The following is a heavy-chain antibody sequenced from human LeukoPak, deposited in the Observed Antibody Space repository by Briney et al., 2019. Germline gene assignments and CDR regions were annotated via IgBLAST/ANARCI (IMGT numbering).Heavy chain of an antibody. D-gene: IGHD1-26*01. CDR3: AKDGVGGTHSDY. Sequence: GGSLRLSCAASGFTFSSYWMSWVRQAPGKGLEWVANIKQDGSERYYVDSVKGRFTISRDNGKNSLYLQMNSLRAEDTAVYYCAKDGVGGTHSDYWGQGTLVTVSP. CDR2: IKQDGSER. J-gene: IGHJ4*02. V-gene: IGHV3-7*01. CDR1: GFTFSSYW.